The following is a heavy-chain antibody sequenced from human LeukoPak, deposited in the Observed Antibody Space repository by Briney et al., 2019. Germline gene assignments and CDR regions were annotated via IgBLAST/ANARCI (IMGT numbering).Heavy chain of an antibody. D-gene: IGHD2-21*01. CDR3: VKIAPDLP. CDR1: GFTFSSFG. Sequence: PGGSLRLSCAASGFTFSSFGMTWVRQAPGKGLEWVSAIRDNGGSIFYADSVKGRFTISRDNSKNSLYLQMNSLRADDTAVYYCVKIAPDLPWGQGTLVTVS. CDR2: IRDNGGSI. V-gene: IGHV3-23*01. J-gene: IGHJ5*02.